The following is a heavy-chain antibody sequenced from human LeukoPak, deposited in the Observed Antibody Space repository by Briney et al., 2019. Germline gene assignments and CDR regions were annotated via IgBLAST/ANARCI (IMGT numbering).Heavy chain of an antibody. J-gene: IGHJ4*02. Sequence: ASVTVSFKASGYTFTIYGISWVRQAPGQGLEWMGWISAYNGNTNYAQKLQGRVTMTTDTSTSTAYMELRSLRSDDTAVYYCARDSWILTGYSVDYWGQGTLVTVSS. CDR1: GYTFTIYG. CDR2: ISAYNGNT. D-gene: IGHD3-9*01. V-gene: IGHV1-18*04. CDR3: ARDSWILTGYSVDY.